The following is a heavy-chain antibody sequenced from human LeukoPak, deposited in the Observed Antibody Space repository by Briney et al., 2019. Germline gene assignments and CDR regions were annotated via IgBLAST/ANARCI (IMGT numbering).Heavy chain of an antibody. V-gene: IGHV3-15*01. D-gene: IGHD2-21*02. J-gene: IGHJ4*02. CDR1: GFNFNDAY. Sequence: KPGGSLRHSCLGSGFNFNDAYMNWVRQAPGKGLEWVGRVKSIRDGGTTDDTAPVKGRFTISRDDSKRTVYLQMNSLKTEDTAVYFCTARVVTTNEFWGQGTLVTVSS. CDR3: TARVVTTNEF. CDR2: VKSIRDGGTT.